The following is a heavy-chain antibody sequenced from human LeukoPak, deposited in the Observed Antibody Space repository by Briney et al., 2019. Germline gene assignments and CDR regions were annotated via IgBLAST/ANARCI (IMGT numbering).Heavy chain of an antibody. J-gene: IGHJ4*02. CDR3: ARDLVRGMSTTQPFGY. CDR2: ISAYNGNT. V-gene: IGHV1-18*01. CDR1: GYTFTSYG. Sequence: ASVKVSCKASGYTFTSYGISWVRQAPGQGLEWMGWISAYNGNTNYAQKLQGRVTMTTDTSTSTAYMELRSLRSDDTAVYYCARDLVRGMSTTQPFGYRGQGTLVTVSS. D-gene: IGHD3-10*01.